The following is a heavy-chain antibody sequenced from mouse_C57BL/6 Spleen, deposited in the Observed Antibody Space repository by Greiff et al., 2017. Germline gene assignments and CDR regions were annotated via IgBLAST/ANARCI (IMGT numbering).Heavy chain of an antibody. V-gene: IGHV5-4*03. CDR3: ARRDYYGSSWYFDV. D-gene: IGHD1-1*01. CDR2: ISDGGSYT. Sequence: EVNVVESGGGLVKPGGSLKLSCAASGFTFSSYAMSWVRQTPEKRLEWVATISDGGSYTYYPDNVKGRFTISRDNAKNNLYLQMSHLKSEDTAMYYCARRDYYGSSWYFDVWGTGTTVTVSS. CDR1: GFTFSSYA. J-gene: IGHJ1*03.